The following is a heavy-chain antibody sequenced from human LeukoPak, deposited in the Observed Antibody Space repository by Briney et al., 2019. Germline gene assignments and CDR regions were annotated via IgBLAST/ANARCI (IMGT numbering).Heavy chain of an antibody. CDR3: ARDPTTVTKGLDI. J-gene: IGHJ3*02. V-gene: IGHV4-59*11. D-gene: IGHD4-17*01. CDR2: ISSIGST. Sequence: PSETLSLTCTVSGGSISSHYWGWLRQPPGKGLEWIGYISSIGSTNYNPSLKSRVTISVDTSKNQFSLKLTSVTAADTAVYFCARDPTTVTKGLDIWGQGTMVTVSS. CDR1: GGSISSHY.